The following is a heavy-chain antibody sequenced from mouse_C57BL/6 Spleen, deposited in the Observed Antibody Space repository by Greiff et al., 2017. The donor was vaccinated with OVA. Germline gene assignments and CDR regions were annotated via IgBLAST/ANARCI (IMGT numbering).Heavy chain of an antibody. CDR1: GFTFTDYY. D-gene: IGHD4-1*01. CDR2: IRNKANGYTT. CDR3: ARSGTLDY. V-gene: IGHV7-3*01. J-gene: IGHJ2*01. Sequence: EVKLVESGGGLVQPGGSLSLSCAASGFTFTDYYMSWVRQPPGKTLEWLGFIRNKANGYTTEYSASVKGRFTISRDNSQSILYLQMNALRAEDSATYYCARSGTLDYWGQGTTLTVSS.